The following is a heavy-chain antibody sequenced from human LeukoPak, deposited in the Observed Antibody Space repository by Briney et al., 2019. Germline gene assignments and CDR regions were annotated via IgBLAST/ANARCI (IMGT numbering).Heavy chain of an antibody. Sequence: GGSLRLSCAASGFTFSTYAMHWVRQAPGKGLEYVSSITSNGDNTFYANSVKGRFTISRDNSKNTLYLHMGSLRAEDMAVYYCARDRSGSGDYWGQGTLVTVSS. CDR1: GFTFSTYA. CDR2: ITSNGDNT. CDR3: ARDRSGSGDY. V-gene: IGHV3-64*01. D-gene: IGHD2-15*01. J-gene: IGHJ4*02.